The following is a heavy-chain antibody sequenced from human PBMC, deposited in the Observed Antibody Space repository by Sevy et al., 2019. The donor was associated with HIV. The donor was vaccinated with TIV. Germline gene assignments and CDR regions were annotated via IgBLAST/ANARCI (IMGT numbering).Heavy chain of an antibody. CDR2: ISAYNGNT. CDR1: GYTFTSYG. Sequence: ASVKVSCKASGYTFTSYGISWVRQAPGQGLEWMGWISAYNGNTNYAQKLQGRVTMTTDTSTTTAYRVLRSLRSDDTAVTYCARDRAGIAVAGDYDAFDIWGQGTMVTVSS. J-gene: IGHJ3*02. CDR3: ARDRAGIAVAGDYDAFDI. D-gene: IGHD6-19*01. V-gene: IGHV1-18*04.